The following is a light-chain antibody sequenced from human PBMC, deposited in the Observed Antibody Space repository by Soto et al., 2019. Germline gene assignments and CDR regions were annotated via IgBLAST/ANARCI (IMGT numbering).Light chain of an antibody. CDR3: QDYGTSHPWT. V-gene: IGKV3-20*01. CDR1: QNIRGNE. CDR2: GGS. J-gene: IGKJ1*01. Sequence: EVVLTQSPGALSLSPGEGVTLSCRASQNIRGNELAWYRQKRGQAPRLLMYGGSTRADGIPDRFSGRGTRTNFTLTISRLEPEDSAVYYCQDYGTSHPWTFGQGTNLEIK.